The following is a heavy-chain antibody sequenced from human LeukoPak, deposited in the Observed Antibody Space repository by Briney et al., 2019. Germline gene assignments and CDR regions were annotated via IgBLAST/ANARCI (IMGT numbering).Heavy chain of an antibody. J-gene: IGHJ4*02. CDR3: ARDPGAYFDY. D-gene: IGHD3-16*01. CDR1: GFTFTSYW. V-gene: IGHV3-74*01. CDR2: INTDGSST. Sequence: PGGSLRLSCAASGFTFTSYWMHWVRQAPGKGLVWVSHINTDGSSTNHADSVKGRFTISRDNAKNTLYLQMNSLRAEDTAVYYCARDPGAYFDYWGQGTLVTVSS.